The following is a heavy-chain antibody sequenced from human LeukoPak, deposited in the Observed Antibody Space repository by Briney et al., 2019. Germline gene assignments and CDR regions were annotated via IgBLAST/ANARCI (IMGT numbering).Heavy chain of an antibody. CDR2: MSHDGSNE. D-gene: IGHD6-13*01. CDR3: ARAGVGGHQLDNWFDP. CDR1: GFTFSNYG. V-gene: IGHV3-30*03. J-gene: IGHJ5*02. Sequence: QPGRSLRLSCAASGFTFSNYGMHWVRQAPGKGLEWVAVMSHDGSNEYYADSVKGRFTISRDNSKNTLYLQMNSVRAEDTAVYYCARAGVGGHQLDNWFDPWGQGTLVTVSS.